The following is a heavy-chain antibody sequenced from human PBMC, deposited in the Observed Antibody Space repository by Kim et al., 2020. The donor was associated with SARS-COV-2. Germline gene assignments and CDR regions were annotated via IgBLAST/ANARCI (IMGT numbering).Heavy chain of an antibody. CDR3: ARAHVIVPELLGGGGYYYYGMDV. V-gene: IGHV1-2*04. D-gene: IGHD1-26*01. CDR2: INPNSGGT. CDR1: GYTFTGYY. J-gene: IGHJ6*02. Sequence: ASVKVSCKASGYTFTGYYMHWVRQAPGQGLEWMGWINPNSGGTNYAQKFQGWVTMTRDTSISTAYMELSRLRSDDTAVYYCARAHVIVPELLGGGGYYYYGMDVWGQGTTVTVSS.